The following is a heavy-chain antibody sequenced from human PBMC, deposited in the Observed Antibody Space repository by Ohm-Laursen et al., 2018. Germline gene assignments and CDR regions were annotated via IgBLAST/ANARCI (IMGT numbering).Heavy chain of an antibody. CDR3: AAEGYSYGVHAFDI. D-gene: IGHD5-18*01. CDR1: GFTFTSSA. CDR2: IVVGSGNT. V-gene: IGHV1-58*02. J-gene: IGHJ3*02. Sequence: GASVKVSCKASGFTFTSSAMQWVRQARGQRLEWIGWIVVGSGNTNYAQKFQERVTITRDMSTSTAYMELSSLRSEDTAVYYCAAEGYSYGVHAFDIWGQGTMVTVSS.